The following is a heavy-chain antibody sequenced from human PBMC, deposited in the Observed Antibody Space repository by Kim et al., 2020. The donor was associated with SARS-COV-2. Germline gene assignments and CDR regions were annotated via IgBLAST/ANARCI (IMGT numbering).Heavy chain of an antibody. J-gene: IGHJ3*02. CDR1: GFTFSSYA. D-gene: IGHD3-22*01. Sequence: GGSLRLSCAASGFTFSSYAMSWVRQAPGKGLEWVSAISGSGGSTYYADSVKGRFTISRDNSKNTLYLQMNSLRAEDTAVYYCAKDQRDTMIVVADAFDIWGQGTMVTVSS. V-gene: IGHV3-23*01. CDR2: ISGSGGST. CDR3: AKDQRDTMIVVADAFDI.